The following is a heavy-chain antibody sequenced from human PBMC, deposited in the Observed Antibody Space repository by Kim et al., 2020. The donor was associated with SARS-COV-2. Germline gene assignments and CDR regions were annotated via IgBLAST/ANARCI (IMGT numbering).Heavy chain of an antibody. J-gene: IGHJ5*02. CDR3: ARGDTLRYFDWSLEDWFDP. CDR2: TYHSGST. CDR1: GGSISSSNW. D-gene: IGHD3-9*01. Sequence: SETLSLTCAVSGGSISSSNWWSWVRQPPGKGLEWIGETYHSGSTNYNPSLKSRVTISVDKSKNQFSLKLSSVTAADTAGYYCARGDTLRYFDWSLEDWFDPWGQGTLVTVSS. V-gene: IGHV4-4*02.